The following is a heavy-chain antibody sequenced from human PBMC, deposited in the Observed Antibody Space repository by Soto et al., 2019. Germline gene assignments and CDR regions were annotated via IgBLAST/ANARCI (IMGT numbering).Heavy chain of an antibody. CDR1: GYTFTSYG. D-gene: IGHD6-19*01. Sequence: ASVKVSCKASGYTFTSYGISWVRQAPGQGLEWMGWISAYNGKTNYAQKLQGRVTMTTDTSTSTAYMELRSLRSDDTVVYYCARGIAVADYYYYYYMDVWGKGTTVTVSS. CDR3: ARGIAVADYYYYYYMDV. V-gene: IGHV1-18*01. J-gene: IGHJ6*03. CDR2: ISAYNGKT.